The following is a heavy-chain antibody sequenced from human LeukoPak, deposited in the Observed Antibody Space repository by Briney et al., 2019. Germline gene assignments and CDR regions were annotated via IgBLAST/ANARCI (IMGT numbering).Heavy chain of an antibody. CDR2: ISADNGNT. D-gene: IGHD5-12*01. V-gene: IGHV1-18*01. CDR3: ARSTGATISDY. CDR1: GYTFTSYG. J-gene: IGHJ4*02. Sequence: GASVKVSCQAPGYTFTSYGTSWVRPAPGQGLEWMGWISADNGNTNYAQKLQGRVTMTPATSTSTAYIELRSLRSNATAVNYCARSTGATISDYWGQGTLVTVSP.